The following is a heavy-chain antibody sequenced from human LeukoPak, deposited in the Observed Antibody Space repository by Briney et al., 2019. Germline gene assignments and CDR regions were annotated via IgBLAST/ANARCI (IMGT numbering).Heavy chain of an antibody. CDR3: ASSDIVVVPAARGAFDI. Sequence: SVKVSCKASGGTFSSYAISWVRQAPGQGLEWMGGIIPIFGTANYAQKFQGRVTITADESTSTAYMELSSLRSEDTAVYYCASSDIVVVPAARGAFDIWGQGTMVTVSS. CDR1: GGTFSSYA. V-gene: IGHV1-69*13. CDR2: IIPIFGTA. J-gene: IGHJ3*02. D-gene: IGHD2-2*01.